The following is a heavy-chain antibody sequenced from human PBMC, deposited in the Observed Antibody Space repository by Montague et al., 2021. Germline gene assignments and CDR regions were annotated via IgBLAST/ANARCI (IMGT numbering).Heavy chain of an antibody. D-gene: IGHD2-2*01. Sequence: SLRLSCAASGFTFSSYAMSWVRQAPGKGLEWVSAISGSGGSTYYADSVKGRFTISRDNSKNTLYLQMNSLRAEDTAVYYCATGGSTSGHVRRFDPWGQGTLVTVSS. CDR2: ISGSGGST. J-gene: IGHJ5*02. CDR3: ATGGSTSGHVRRFDP. V-gene: IGHV3-23*01. CDR1: GFTFSSYA.